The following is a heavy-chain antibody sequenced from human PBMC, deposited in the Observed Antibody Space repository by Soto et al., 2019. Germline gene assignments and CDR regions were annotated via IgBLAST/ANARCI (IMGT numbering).Heavy chain of an antibody. CDR2: IKSKSDGGTT. CDR3: TTDWFDSSGYYAY. V-gene: IGHV3-15*01. Sequence: EVQLVEPGGGLVKPGGSLRLSCAASGFTFNHAWMNWVRQAPGKGLEWVARIKSKSDGGTTDYAAPVKGRFTVSRDDSRHTVYLQVNSLKTEDTAVYYCTTDWFDSSGYYAYWGQGTLVSVSS. J-gene: IGHJ4*02. D-gene: IGHD3-22*01. CDR1: GFTFNHAW.